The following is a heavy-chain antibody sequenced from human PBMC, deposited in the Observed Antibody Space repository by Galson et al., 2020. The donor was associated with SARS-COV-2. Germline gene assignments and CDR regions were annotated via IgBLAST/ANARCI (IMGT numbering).Heavy chain of an antibody. CDR3: ARGGSGRGYVY. D-gene: IGHD6-13*01. J-gene: IGHJ4*02. CDR1: GDSVSSDSAS. Sequence: SQTLSLTCAISGDSVSSDSASWTWIRQSPSRGLEWLGRTFYRSKWYNDYAVSVKRRITINPDTSKNQFSLQLNSVTPEDTAVYYCARGGSGRGYVYWGQGTLVTVSS. V-gene: IGHV6-1*01. CDR2: TFYRSKWYN.